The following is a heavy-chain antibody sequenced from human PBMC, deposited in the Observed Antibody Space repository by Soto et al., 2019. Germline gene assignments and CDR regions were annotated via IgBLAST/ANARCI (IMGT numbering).Heavy chain of an antibody. Sequence: PSETLSLTCAVYGGSFSGYYWSWIRQPPGKGLEWIGEINHSGSTNYNPSLKSRVTISVDTSKNQFSLKLSSVTAADTAVYYCARKYPYGSGSYFPYYCYGMDVWGQGTTVTVSS. V-gene: IGHV4-34*01. J-gene: IGHJ6*02. CDR2: INHSGST. D-gene: IGHD3-10*01. CDR3: ARKYPYGSGSYFPYYCYGMDV. CDR1: GGSFSGYY.